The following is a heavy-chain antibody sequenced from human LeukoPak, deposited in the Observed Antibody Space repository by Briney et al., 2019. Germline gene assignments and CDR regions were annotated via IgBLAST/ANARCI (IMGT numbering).Heavy chain of an antibody. CDR2: INPNSGGT. Sequence: ASVKVSCKASGYTFTSYDINWVRQATGQGLEWMGWINPNSGGTNYAQKFQGRVTMTRDTSISTAYMELSRLRSDDTAVYYCARGEQVGYWGQGTLVTVSS. CDR1: GYTFTSYD. CDR3: ARGEQVGY. J-gene: IGHJ4*02. D-gene: IGHD6-13*01. V-gene: IGHV1-2*02.